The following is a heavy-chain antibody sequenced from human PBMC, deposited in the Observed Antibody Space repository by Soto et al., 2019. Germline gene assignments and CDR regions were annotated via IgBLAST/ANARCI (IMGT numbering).Heavy chain of an antibody. CDR2: IYHSGST. CDR1: GGSISSSYW. CDR3: ARLLRFDGMDV. Sequence: SETLSLTCAVSGGSISSSYWWSWVRQPPGKGLEWIGEIYHSGSTNYNPSIKSRVTISVDKSKNQFSLKLSSVTAADTAVYYCARLLRFDGMDVWGQGTTVTVSS. D-gene: IGHD3-3*01. J-gene: IGHJ6*02. V-gene: IGHV4-4*02.